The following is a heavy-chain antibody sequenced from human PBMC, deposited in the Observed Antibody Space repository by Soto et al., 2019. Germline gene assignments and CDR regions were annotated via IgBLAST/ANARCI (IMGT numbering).Heavy chain of an antibody. CDR2: INADKGDT. CDR3: ARGPLSGVATIWDSAHWFDP. Sequence: QAQLVQSGAEVKKPGASVKVSCKASGYSFTDFAMHWVRLASGQRLEWMGWINADKGDTKYSPKCQGRVTITRDTSATTIYMELRSLRSEDTAVYYCARGPLSGVATIWDSAHWFDPWGQGSLVTVST. V-gene: IGHV1-3*01. D-gene: IGHD5-12*01. J-gene: IGHJ5*02. CDR1: GYSFTDFA.